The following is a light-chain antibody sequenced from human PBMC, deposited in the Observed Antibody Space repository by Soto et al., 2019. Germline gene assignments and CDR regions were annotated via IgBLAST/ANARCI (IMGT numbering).Light chain of an antibody. CDR1: TSSIGSNY. V-gene: IGLV1-47*01. J-gene: IGLJ3*02. CDR3: ASWDDSLTGWV. Sequence: QSVLTQPPSTSATPGQRVPISCSGSTSSIGSNYVYWYQQLPGTAPKLLIYRNNQRPSGVPARFSGSKSGTSASLAISGLRSEDEADYYCASWDDSLTGWVFGGGTKLTVL. CDR2: RNN.